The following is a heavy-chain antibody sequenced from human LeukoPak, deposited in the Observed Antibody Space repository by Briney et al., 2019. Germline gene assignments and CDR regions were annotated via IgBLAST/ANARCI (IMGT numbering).Heavy chain of an antibody. J-gene: IGHJ4*02. CDR1: GFTFSTYS. CDR3: ANDRLTIFGVVILYYFDY. Sequence: GGSLRLSCAASGFTFSTYSMNWVRQAPGKGLEWVSSITGSSSFIYYADSVKGRFTISRDNAKNSLHLQMNSLRAEDTAVYYCANDRLTIFGVVILYYFDYWGQGTLVTVSS. CDR2: ITGSSSFI. D-gene: IGHD3-3*01. V-gene: IGHV3-21*04.